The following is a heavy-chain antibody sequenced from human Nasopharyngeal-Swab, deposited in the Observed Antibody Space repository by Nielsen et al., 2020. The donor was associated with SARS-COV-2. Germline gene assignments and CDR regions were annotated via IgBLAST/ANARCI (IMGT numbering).Heavy chain of an antibody. Sequence: WIRQPPGKGLEWVSYISSSGSTIYYADSVKGRFTISRDNAKNSLYLQMNSLRAEDTAVYYCAREMLGAAHSYWGQGTLVTVSS. V-gene: IGHV3-11*01. J-gene: IGHJ4*02. D-gene: IGHD1-26*01. CDR2: ISSSGSTI. CDR3: AREMLGAAHSY.